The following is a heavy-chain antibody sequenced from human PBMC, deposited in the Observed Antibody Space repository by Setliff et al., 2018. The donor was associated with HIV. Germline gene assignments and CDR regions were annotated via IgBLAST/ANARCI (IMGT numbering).Heavy chain of an antibody. V-gene: IGHV1-2*02. J-gene: IGHJ1*01. D-gene: IGHD3-22*01. CDR1: GYTFTGFY. CDR3: ASSGLKTYYYDSGGYIYPLFQH. CDR2: INPNSGGT. Sequence: ASVKVSCKASGYTFTGFYMHWVRQAPGQGLEWMGWINPNSGGTNYAQKFQGRVTMTRDTSISTAYMELSRLRSDDTAVYYCASSGLKTYYYDSGGYIYPLFQHWGQGTLVTVSS.